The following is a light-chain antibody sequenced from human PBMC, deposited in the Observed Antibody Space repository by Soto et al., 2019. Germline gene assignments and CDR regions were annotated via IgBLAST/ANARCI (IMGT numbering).Light chain of an antibody. CDR2: EVS. V-gene: IGLV2-14*01. CDR1: TSDVGAYNY. Sequence: QSVLTQPASVSGSPGQSITISCTGSTSDVGAYNYVSWYKHHPGQAPQLMIYEVSNRPSGVSNRFSGSKSGNTASLTISGLQADDEGDYYCSSYTSSSTLVFGGGTKLTVL. J-gene: IGLJ3*02. CDR3: SSYTSSSTLV.